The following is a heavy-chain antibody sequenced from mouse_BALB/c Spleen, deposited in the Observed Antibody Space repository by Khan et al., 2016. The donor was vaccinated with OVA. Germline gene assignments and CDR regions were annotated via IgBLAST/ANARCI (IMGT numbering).Heavy chain of an antibody. CDR3: ARGASYWYFDV. CDR1: GYTFTNYG. CDR2: INTYTGEP. J-gene: IGHJ1*01. V-gene: IGHV9-1*02. Sequence: QIQLVQSGPELKKPGETVKISCKASGYTFTNYGMNWVKQAPGKGLKWMGWINTYTGEPTYTDDFKGRFAFSLETSASTASLQINNLKNEDMATYFCARGASYWYFDVRGAGTTVTVSS.